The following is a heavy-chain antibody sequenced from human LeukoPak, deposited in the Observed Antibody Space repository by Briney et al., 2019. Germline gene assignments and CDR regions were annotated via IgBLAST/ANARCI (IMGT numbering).Heavy chain of an antibody. CDR3: AREGYYGSGSPPSLYFDY. D-gene: IGHD3-10*01. CDR2: ISSSSSSI. J-gene: IGHJ4*02. CDR1: S. V-gene: IGHV3-21*01. Sequence: SXXWVRQAPGKGLEWVSFISSSSSSINYAGSVKGRFTISRDNAKNSLYLQMNSLRAEDTAVYYCAREGYYGSGSPPSLYFDYWGQGTLVTVSS.